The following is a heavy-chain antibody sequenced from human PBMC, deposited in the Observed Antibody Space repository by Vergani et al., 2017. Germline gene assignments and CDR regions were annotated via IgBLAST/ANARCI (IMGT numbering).Heavy chain of an antibody. CDR2: VSGSSATP. D-gene: IGHD3-16*01. Sequence: EVQLLESGGDLVQPGGSLRLSCEASGFSFPGYAMSWVRQAPGKGLEWVSSVSGSSATPYYADSVKGRFIISRDNSKNTLHLQMNSLRAEDTAVYYCAKDRAPGEWGQGTLVTVSS. CDR3: AKDRAPGE. CDR1: GFSFPGYA. V-gene: IGHV3-23*01. J-gene: IGHJ4*02.